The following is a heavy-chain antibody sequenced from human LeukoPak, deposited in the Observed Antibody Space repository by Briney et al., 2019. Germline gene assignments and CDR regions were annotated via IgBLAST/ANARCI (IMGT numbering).Heavy chain of an antibody. CDR1: GFTFSDYL. J-gene: IGHJ6*02. V-gene: IGHV3-30-3*01. Sequence: GGSLRLSCAASGFTFSDYLMDWVRQAPGKGLEWVAVILYDGSNEYYADSVKGRFTISRDISKNTLYLQMNSLRAEDTAVYYCAREVGHGMDVWGQGTTVTVSS. D-gene: IGHD3/OR15-3a*01. CDR3: AREVGHGMDV. CDR2: ILYDGSNE.